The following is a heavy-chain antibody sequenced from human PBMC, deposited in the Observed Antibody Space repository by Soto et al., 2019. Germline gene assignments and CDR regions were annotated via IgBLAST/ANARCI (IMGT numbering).Heavy chain of an antibody. J-gene: IGHJ4*02. V-gene: IGHV3-33*01. D-gene: IGHD3-10*01. CDR3: ARDGGTIVRGVIPSFDY. Sequence: QVQLVESGGGVVQPGRSLRLSCAASGFTFSSYGMHWVRQAPGKGLEWVAVIWYDGSNKYYADSVKGRFTISRDNSKNTLYLQMNSLRAEDTAVYYCARDGGTIVRGVIPSFDYWGQGTLVTVSS. CDR1: GFTFSSYG. CDR2: IWYDGSNK.